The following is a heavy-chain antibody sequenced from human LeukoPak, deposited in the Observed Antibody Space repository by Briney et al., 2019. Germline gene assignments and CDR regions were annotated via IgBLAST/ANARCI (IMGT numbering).Heavy chain of an antibody. CDR1: GFTFSSYS. V-gene: IGHV3-23*01. J-gene: IGHJ4*02. CDR3: AKSLGLMMTTDFDY. CDR2: ISSGGSRT. Sequence: PGGSLRLSCAASGFTFSSYSMNWVRQAPGKGLEWVSGISSGGSRTYHADSVKGRFTISRDNSKNTLYLQMISLRAEDTAVYYCAKSLGLMMTTDFDYWGQGTLVTVSS. D-gene: IGHD4-17*01.